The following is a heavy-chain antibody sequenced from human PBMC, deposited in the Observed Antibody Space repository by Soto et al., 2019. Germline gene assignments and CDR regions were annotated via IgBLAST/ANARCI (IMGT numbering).Heavy chain of an antibody. CDR1: GGTFGNTA. D-gene: IGHD3-3*01. CDR2: IVPMFGTA. V-gene: IGHV1-69*12. Sequence: QVQLVQSGTEVKKPGSSVNVSCKTSGGTFGNTAVTWVRQAPGQGLEWMGGIVPMFGTANYAQKFQGRVTITADESTNTDYRELNSRRSDDTAVYFGARDGDPGYAFWSWPVGGGRFDPWGQGTLVTVSS. CDR3: ARDGDPGYAFWSWPVGGGRFDP. J-gene: IGHJ5*02.